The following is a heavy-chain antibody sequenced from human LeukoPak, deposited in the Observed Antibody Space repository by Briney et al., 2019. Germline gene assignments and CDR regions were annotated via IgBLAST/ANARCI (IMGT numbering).Heavy chain of an antibody. V-gene: IGHV4-39*01. Sequence: PPETLSLTCIVSGGSISSSGYYWDWIRQPPGKGLEWIGNFYYTGSTYYNPSLKSRITISIDTSKNQFSLKLRSVTAADTAVYYCARHSRSGYGDYESAFDIWGQGTMVTVSS. CDR3: ARHSRSGYGDYESAFDI. CDR1: GGSISSSGYY. D-gene: IGHD5-12*01. J-gene: IGHJ3*02. CDR2: FYYTGST.